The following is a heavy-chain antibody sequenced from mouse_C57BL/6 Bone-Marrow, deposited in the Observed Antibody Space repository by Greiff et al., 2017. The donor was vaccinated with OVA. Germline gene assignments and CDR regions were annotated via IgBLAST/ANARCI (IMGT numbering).Heavy chain of an antibody. CDR3: AIYYYGSRDYAMDY. J-gene: IGHJ4*01. CDR2: ISSGSSTI. V-gene: IGHV5-17*01. Sequence: EVKLVESGGGLVKPGGSLKLSCAASGFTFSDYGMHWVRQAPEKGLEWVAYISSGSSTIYYADTVKGRFTISRDHAKNTLFLQMTSLRSEDTARYYCAIYYYGSRDYAMDYWGQGTSVTVSS. CDR1: GFTFSDYG. D-gene: IGHD1-1*01.